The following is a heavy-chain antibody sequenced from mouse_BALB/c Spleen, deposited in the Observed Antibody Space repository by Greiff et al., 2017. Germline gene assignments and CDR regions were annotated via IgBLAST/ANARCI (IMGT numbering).Heavy chain of an antibody. CDR2: IWSGGST. Sequence: VKLQESGPGLVQPSQSLSITCTVSGFSLTSYGVHWVRQSPGKGLEWLGVIWSGGSTDYNAAFISRLSISKDNSKSQVFFKMNSLQANDTAIYYCARESNWDYFDYWGQGTTLTVSS. D-gene: IGHD4-1*01. CDR3: ARESNWDYFDY. CDR1: GFSLTSYG. J-gene: IGHJ2*01. V-gene: IGHV2-2*02.